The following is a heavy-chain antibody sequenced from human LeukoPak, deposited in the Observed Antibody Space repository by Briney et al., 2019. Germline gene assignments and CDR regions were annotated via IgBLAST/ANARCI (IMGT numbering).Heavy chain of an antibody. CDR2: IYYSGST. CDR1: GGSISSSSYY. D-gene: IGHD3-10*01. Sequence: SETLSLTCTVSGGSISSSSYYWGWIRQPPGKGLEWIGSIYYSGSTYYNPSLKSRVTISVDTSKNQFSLKLSSVTAADTAVYYCAAYYYGSGSYYNDYWGQGTLVTVSS. CDR3: AAYYYGSGSYYNDY. V-gene: IGHV4-39*01. J-gene: IGHJ4*02.